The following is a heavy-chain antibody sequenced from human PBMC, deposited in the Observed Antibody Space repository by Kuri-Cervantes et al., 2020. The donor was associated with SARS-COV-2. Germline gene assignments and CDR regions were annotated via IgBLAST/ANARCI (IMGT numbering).Heavy chain of an antibody. V-gene: IGHV4-39*02. J-gene: IGHJ4*02. D-gene: IGHD3-9*01. CDR1: GGSISSSSYY. CDR3: ARDFDRGWHLDY. Sequence: SETLSLTCTVSGGSISSSSYYWGWIRQPPGKGLEWIGSIYYSGSTYYNPSLKSRVTISVDTSKNQFSLKLSSVTAADTAVYYCARDFDRGWHLDYWGQGTLVTVSS. CDR2: IYYSGST.